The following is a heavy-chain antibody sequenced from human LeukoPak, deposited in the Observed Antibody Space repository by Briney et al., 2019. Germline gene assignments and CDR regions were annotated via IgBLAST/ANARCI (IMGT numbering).Heavy chain of an antibody. V-gene: IGHV3-23*01. D-gene: IGHD3-10*01. Sequence: GGSLRLSCAASGFTFDDYGMSWVRQAPGKGLEWVSAISGSGGSTYYADSVKGRFTISRDNSKNTLYLQMNSLRAEDTAVYYCAKSPRGGWLWFGDFWGQGTLVTVSS. J-gene: IGHJ4*02. CDR3: AKSPRGGWLWFGDF. CDR1: GFTFDDYG. CDR2: ISGSGGST.